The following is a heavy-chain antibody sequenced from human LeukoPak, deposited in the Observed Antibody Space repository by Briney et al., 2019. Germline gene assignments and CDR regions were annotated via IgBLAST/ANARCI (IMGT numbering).Heavy chain of an antibody. CDR1: GFTFGDYA. D-gene: IGHD5-12*01. V-gene: IGHV3-49*03. Sequence: HPGGSLRLSCTASGFTFGDYAMSWFRQAPGKGLEWVCFIRSKAYGGTTEYAASVKGRFTISRDDSKSIAYLQMNSLKTEDTAVYYCAGDGSDIGGYYGMDVWGQGTTVTVSS. CDR3: AGDGSDIGGYYGMDV. CDR2: IRSKAYGGTT. J-gene: IGHJ6*02.